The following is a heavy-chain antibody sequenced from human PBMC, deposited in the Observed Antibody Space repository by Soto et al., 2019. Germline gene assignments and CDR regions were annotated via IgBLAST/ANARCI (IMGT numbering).Heavy chain of an antibody. J-gene: IGHJ5*02. CDR2: ISGSGGST. V-gene: IGHV3-23*01. Sequence: GGSLRISCADSGFTFSSYAMSWVRQAPGKGLEWVSAISGSGGSTYYADSVKGRFTISRDNSKNTLYLQMNSLRAEDTALYYCAKDTVSSSWYNWFDPWGQGTLVTVSS. D-gene: IGHD6-13*01. CDR1: GFTFSSYA. CDR3: AKDTVSSSWYNWFDP.